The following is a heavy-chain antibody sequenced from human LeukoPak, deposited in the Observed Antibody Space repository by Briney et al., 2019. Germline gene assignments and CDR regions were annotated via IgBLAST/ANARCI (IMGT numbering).Heavy chain of an antibody. V-gene: IGHV3-33*01. D-gene: IGHD2-2*01. J-gene: IGHJ4*02. CDR1: GFIFSNYG. CDR2: IWYDGSRK. Sequence: GRSLRLSCVASGFIFSNYGLHWVRQAPGKGLEWVAVIWYDGSRKYYAGSVKGRFTISRDNSKNTLYLQMNSLRVEDTAVYYCARADCSSSSCPSKFDYWGQGTLVTVSS. CDR3: ARADCSSSSCPSKFDY.